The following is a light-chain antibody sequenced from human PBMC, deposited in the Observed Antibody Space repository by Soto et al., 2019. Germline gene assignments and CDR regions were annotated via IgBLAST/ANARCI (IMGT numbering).Light chain of an antibody. CDR1: QNIDTY. Sequence: DIQMTQSPTSLSASVGGRVTITCRASQNIDTYLNWYQHNPGKAPKLLIYAASHLQSGVPSRFSGSGYGTDFTLTITSLRPEDFASYYCQQSRSPPIYFGGGTKVEIK. CDR3: QQSRSPPIY. V-gene: IGKV1-39*01. CDR2: AAS. J-gene: IGKJ4*01.